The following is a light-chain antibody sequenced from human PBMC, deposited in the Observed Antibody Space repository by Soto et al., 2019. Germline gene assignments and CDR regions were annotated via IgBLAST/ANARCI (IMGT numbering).Light chain of an antibody. Sequence: DIQMTQSQSSLSASVGDRVTVTCRGSQSISSYLNLYQQKPGKAPKLLIYAASSLQSGDPSRFSGSGSGTDFTLTISSLQPEDFATHYCQQSYSTLWTFGQGTKVDIK. CDR3: QQSYSTLWT. CDR1: QSISSY. CDR2: AAS. J-gene: IGKJ1*01. V-gene: IGKV1-39*01.